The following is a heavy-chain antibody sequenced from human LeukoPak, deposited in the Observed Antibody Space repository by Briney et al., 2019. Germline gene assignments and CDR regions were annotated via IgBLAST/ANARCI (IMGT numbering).Heavy chain of an antibody. V-gene: IGHV1-18*01. CDR1: GYTFTSYG. CDR3: ARSYYDILTGPYNWFDP. Sequence: ASVKVSCKASGYTFTSYGISWVRQAPGQGLEWMGWISAYNGNTNYAQKLQGRVTMTTDTSTSTAYMELRSLRSDDTAVYYCARSYYDILTGPYNWFDPWGQGTLVTVSS. D-gene: IGHD3-9*01. J-gene: IGHJ5*02. CDR2: ISAYNGNT.